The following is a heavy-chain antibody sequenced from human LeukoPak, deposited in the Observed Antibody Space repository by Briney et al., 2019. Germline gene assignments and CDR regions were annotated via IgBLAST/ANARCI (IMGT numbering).Heavy chain of an antibody. D-gene: IGHD6-13*01. V-gene: IGHV4-4*07. Sequence: SETLSLTCTVSGGSISSYYWSWIRQPAGKGLEGIGRIYTSGSTNYNPYLMSRVTMSVDTSKNQFSLKLSSVTAADTAVYYCARDSGPGAAAGTNWFDPWGQGTLVTVSS. J-gene: IGHJ5*02. CDR1: GGSISSYY. CDR2: IYTSGST. CDR3: ARDSGPGAAAGTNWFDP.